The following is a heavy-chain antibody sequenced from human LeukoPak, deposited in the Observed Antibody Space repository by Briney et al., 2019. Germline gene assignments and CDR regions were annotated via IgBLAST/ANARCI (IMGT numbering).Heavy chain of an antibody. CDR1: GGSFEHYF. CDR2: VYYSGST. D-gene: IGHD3-10*01. V-gene: IGHV4-59*01. J-gene: IGHJ4*02. Sequence: PSETLSLTCTVSGGSFEHYFWSWIRQPPGKGLEWIGYVYYSGSTDYSPSLKSRLTISADTSKNQFSLKLSSVTAADTAVYYCASHRRSHGSDYWGQGTLVTVSS. CDR3: ASHRRSHGSDY.